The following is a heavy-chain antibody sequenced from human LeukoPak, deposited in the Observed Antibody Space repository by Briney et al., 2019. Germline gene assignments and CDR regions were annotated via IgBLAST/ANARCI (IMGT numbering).Heavy chain of an antibody. CDR2: ISSSSSYI. CDR1: GFTFSSYS. V-gene: IGHV3-21*01. CDR3: ASGVVGATVGYFDY. J-gene: IGHJ4*02. Sequence: PGGSLRLSCAASGFTFSSYSMNWVRQAPGKGLEWVSSISSSSSYIYYADSVKGRFTISRDNAKNSLYLQMNSLRAEDTAVYYCASGVVGATVGYFDYWGQGTLVTVSS. D-gene: IGHD1-26*01.